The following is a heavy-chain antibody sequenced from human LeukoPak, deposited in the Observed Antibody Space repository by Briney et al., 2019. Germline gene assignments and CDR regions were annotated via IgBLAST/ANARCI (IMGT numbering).Heavy chain of an antibody. V-gene: IGHV3-74*01. Sequence: PGGSLRLSCAASGFTFRTYWMHWLRQAPGKGLVWVSRINNDGSTTTYADSVKGRFTISRDNAKSTLYLQMNSLRAEDTAVYHCARGLGSPTDYWRQETLVTVSS. D-gene: IGHD1-26*01. J-gene: IGHJ4*02. CDR1: GFTFRTYW. CDR3: ARGLGSPTDY. CDR2: INNDGSTT.